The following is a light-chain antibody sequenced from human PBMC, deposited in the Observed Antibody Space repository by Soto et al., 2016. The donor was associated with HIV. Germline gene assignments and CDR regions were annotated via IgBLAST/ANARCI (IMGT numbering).Light chain of an antibody. CDR2: DDD. Sequence: SHELTQPPSVSVAPGKTASIACGGNNIGNRSVHWYQQRPGQAPVLVVYDDDDRPSGIPERFSGSNSGNTATLTISRVEAGDEADYHCQVWHSSSDHRVFGGGTKLTVL. CDR1: NIGNRS. V-gene: IGLV3-21*03. J-gene: IGLJ3*02. CDR3: QVWHSSSDHRV.